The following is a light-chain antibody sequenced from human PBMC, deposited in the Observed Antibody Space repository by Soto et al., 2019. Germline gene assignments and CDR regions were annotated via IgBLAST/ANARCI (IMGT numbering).Light chain of an antibody. CDR2: GAS. Sequence: EIVLTQSPGTLSLSPGERSTLSCMSSQSVSSGYLAWYQQKPGQAPRLLIYGASTRATGIPDRFSGSGSGTDFTLTISRLEPEDFAVYYCQQYSSSPSITFGQGTRLENK. V-gene: IGKV3-20*01. J-gene: IGKJ5*01. CDR3: QQYSSSPSIT. CDR1: QSVSSGY.